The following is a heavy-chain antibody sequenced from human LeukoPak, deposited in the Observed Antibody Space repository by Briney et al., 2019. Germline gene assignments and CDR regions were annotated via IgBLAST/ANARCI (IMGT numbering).Heavy chain of an antibody. V-gene: IGHV4-4*07. CDR2: IYSSGIT. D-gene: IGHD2-15*01. J-gene: IGHJ4*02. CDR3: ATEGPLIWRPPHFDY. CDR1: GVSVSNYY. Sequence: SSETLSLTCTVSGVSVSNYYWAWVRQPAGKGPEWIGRIYSSGITNYNPSLRSRVSVSLDTSKNQFSLKLNSVTAADTAVYYCATEGPLIWRPPHFDYWGQGTLVTVSS.